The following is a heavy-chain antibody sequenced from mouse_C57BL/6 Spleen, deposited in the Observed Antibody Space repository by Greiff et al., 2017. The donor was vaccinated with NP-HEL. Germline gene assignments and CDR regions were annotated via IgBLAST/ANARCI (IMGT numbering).Heavy chain of an antibody. V-gene: IGHV1-64*01. Sequence: QVQLQQPGAELVKPGASVKLSCKASGYTFTSYWMHWVKQRPGQGLEWIGMIHPNSGSTNYNEKFKSKATLTVDKSSSTAYMQLSSLTSEDSAVYYCAREEVGRAYWYFDVWGTGTTVTVSS. CDR1: GYTFTSYW. CDR3: AREEVGRAYWYFDV. J-gene: IGHJ1*03. D-gene: IGHD3-1*01. CDR2: IHPNSGST.